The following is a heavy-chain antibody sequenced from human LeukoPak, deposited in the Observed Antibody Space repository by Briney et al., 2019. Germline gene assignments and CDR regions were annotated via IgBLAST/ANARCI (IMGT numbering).Heavy chain of an antibody. V-gene: IGHV3-30*03. CDR3: VRDKYRFDY. J-gene: IGHJ4*02. CDR2: ISDGGSNQ. CDR1: GFTLSTYG. Sequence: PGGSLRLSCAASGFTLSTYGMHWVRQAPGKGLEWVAVISDGGSNQYYADSVKGRFTISRDSSKNTLYLQMNSLRPEDTAVYYCVRDKYRFDYWGQGTLVTVSS. D-gene: IGHD3-16*02.